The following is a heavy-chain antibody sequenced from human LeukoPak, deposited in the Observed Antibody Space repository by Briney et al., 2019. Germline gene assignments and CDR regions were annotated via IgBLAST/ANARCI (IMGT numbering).Heavy chain of an antibody. V-gene: IGHV4-39*07. CDR2: IYYSGST. CDR3: ARVVRGQLGDY. D-gene: IGHD6-13*01. J-gene: IGHJ4*02. Sequence: PSETLSLTCTVSGGSISSSSYYWGWIRQPPGKGLEWIGSIYYSGSTYYNPSLKSRVTISVDTSKNQFSLKLSSVTAADTAVYYCARVVRGQLGDYWGQGTLVTVSS. CDR1: GGSISSSSYY.